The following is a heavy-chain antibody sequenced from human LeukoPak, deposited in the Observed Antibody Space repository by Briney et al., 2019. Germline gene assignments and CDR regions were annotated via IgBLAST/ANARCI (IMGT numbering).Heavy chain of an antibody. J-gene: IGHJ4*02. Sequence: ASVKVSCKASGGTFSSYAISWVRQAPGQGLEWMGGIIPIFGTANYAQKFQGRVTITADKSTSTAYMELSSLRSEDTAVYYCARDCGPSGYYFDYWGQGTLVTASS. V-gene: IGHV1-69*06. D-gene: IGHD1-26*01. CDR1: GGTFSSYA. CDR3: ARDCGPSGYYFDY. CDR2: IIPIFGTA.